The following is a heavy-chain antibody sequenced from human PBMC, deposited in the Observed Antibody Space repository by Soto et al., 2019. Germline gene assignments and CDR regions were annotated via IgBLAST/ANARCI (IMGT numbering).Heavy chain of an antibody. CDR3: ATEPRMSSRGRGGMDV. CDR1: GFSIRTYG. CDR2: IWSDGSDQ. V-gene: IGHV3-33*01. D-gene: IGHD3-10*01. J-gene: IGHJ6*02. Sequence: QVELVESGGGVVQPGTSLRLSCVASGFSIRTYGMHWVRQAPGKGLEWVAVIWSDGSDQLYADSMKGRLTISRDNAKNTLYLQVNSLGADDTAAYFCATEPRMSSRGRGGMDVWGHGTTVIVSS.